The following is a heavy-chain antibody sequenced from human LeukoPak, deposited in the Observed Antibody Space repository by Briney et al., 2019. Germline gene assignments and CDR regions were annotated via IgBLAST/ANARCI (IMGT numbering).Heavy chain of an antibody. CDR2: IYHSGST. D-gene: IGHD3-3*01. CDR1: GGSISSGGYS. J-gene: IGHJ4*02. CDR3: ARGDIEYYDFWSGYFETSYYFDY. V-gene: IGHV4-30-2*01. Sequence: SETLSLTCAVSGGSISSGGYSWSWIRQPPGKGLEWIGYIYHSGSTYYNPSLKSRVTISVDTSKNQFSLKLSSVTAADTAVYYCARGDIEYYDFWSGYFETSYYFDYWGQGTLVTVSS.